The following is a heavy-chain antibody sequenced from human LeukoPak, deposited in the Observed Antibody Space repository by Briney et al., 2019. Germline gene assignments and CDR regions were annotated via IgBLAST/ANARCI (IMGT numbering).Heavy chain of an antibody. CDR3: ARDAIVRDYSYSDY. V-gene: IGHV1-2*02. Sequence: ASVKVSCKASGYTFTAYYIHWVRQLPGQGLQRMGCINPNSGGTNDAQKFQGRVTMTTDTSISTAYMELSSLRSDDTAVYFCARDAIVRDYSYSDYWGQGTLVTVSS. CDR1: GYTFTAYY. D-gene: IGHD4-11*01. J-gene: IGHJ4*02. CDR2: INPNSGGT.